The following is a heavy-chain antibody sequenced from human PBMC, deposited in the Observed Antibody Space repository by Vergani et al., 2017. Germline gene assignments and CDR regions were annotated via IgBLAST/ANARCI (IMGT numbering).Heavy chain of an antibody. Sequence: QVQLVQSGAEVKKPGSSVKVSCKASGGTFSSYTISWVRQAPGQGLEWMGRIIPILGIANYAQKFQGRVTITADKSTSTAYMELSSLRSKDTAVYYCAREGSGSYYNYYYGMDVWGQGTTVTVSS. D-gene: IGHD3-10*01. CDR1: GGTFSSYT. CDR3: AREGSGSYYNYYYGMDV. V-gene: IGHV1-69*08. CDR2: IIPILGIA. J-gene: IGHJ6*02.